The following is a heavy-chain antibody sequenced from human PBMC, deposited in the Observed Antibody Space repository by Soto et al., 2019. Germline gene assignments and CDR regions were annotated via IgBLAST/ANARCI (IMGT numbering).Heavy chain of an antibody. V-gene: IGHV4-34*01. CDR2: INHSGST. D-gene: IGHD6-6*01. J-gene: IGHJ6*01. CDR3: ARRGRASSSSPYYYYYGMDV. CDR1: GGSFSGYY. Sequence: QVQLQQWGAGLLKPSETLSLTCAVYGGSFSGYYWSWIRQPPGKGLEWIGEINHSGSTNYNPSLKSRVTISVDTSKNQFSLKLSSVTAADKAVYYCARRGRASSSSPYYYYYGMDVW.